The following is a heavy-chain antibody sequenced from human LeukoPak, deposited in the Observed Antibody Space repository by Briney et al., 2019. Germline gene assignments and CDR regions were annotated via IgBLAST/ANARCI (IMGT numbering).Heavy chain of an antibody. D-gene: IGHD3-22*01. J-gene: IGHJ1*01. CDR3: ARAYDSSGRDFQH. Sequence: SETLSLTCAAYGGSFSGYYWSWIRQPPGKGLEWIGEINHSGSTNYNPSLKSRVTISVDTSKNQFSLKLSSVTAADTAVYYCARAYDSSGRDFQHWGQGTLVTASS. CDR2: INHSGST. CDR1: GGSFSGYY. V-gene: IGHV4-34*01.